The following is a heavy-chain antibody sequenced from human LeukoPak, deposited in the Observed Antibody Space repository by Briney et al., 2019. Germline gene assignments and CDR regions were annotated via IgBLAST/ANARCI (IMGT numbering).Heavy chain of an antibody. V-gene: IGHV4-30-2*01. D-gene: IGHD6-13*01. CDR3: ARVDGIAGRGAFDI. CDR2: IYHSGST. CDR1: GGSISSGGYS. Sequence: SETLSLTCAVSGGSISSGGYSWSWIRQPSGKGLEWIGYIYHSGSTYYNPSLKSRVTISVDRSKNQFSLKLSSVTAADTAVYYCARVDGIAGRGAFDIWGQGTMVTVSS. J-gene: IGHJ3*02.